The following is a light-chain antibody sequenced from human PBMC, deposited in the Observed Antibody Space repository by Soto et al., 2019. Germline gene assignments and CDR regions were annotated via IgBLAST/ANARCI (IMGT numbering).Light chain of an antibody. Sequence: EIVLTQSPGTLSLSPGERATLSCRASQSVSSSYLAWYQQKPGQAPRLLIYGASNRATGIPDRISGSGSGTDFTLTISRLEPEDIAVYYCQQYGSSPWTFGQGTKVEIK. CDR1: QSVSSSY. V-gene: IGKV3-20*01. CDR2: GAS. CDR3: QQYGSSPWT. J-gene: IGKJ1*01.